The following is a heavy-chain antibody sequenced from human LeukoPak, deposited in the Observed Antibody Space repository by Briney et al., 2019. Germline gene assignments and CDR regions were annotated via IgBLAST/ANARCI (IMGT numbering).Heavy chain of an antibody. CDR3: ARVRGSGSYSDY. D-gene: IGHD3-10*01. V-gene: IGHV4-59*01. J-gene: IGHJ4*02. CDR1: GGSISSYY. CDR2: TYYSGST. Sequence: SETLSLTCTVSGGSISSYYWSWIRQPPGKGLEWIGYTYYSGSTNYNPSLKSRVTISVDTSKNQFSLKLSSVTAADTAVYYCARVRGSGSYSDYWGQGTLVTVSS.